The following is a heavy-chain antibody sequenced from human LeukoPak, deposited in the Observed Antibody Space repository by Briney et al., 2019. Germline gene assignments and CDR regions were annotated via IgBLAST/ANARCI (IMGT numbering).Heavy chain of an antibody. CDR1: GGSFSGYY. J-gene: IGHJ4*02. D-gene: IGHD3-22*01. Sequence: PSETLSLTCAVYGGSFSGYYWSWLRQPPGKGLEGIGEINHSGSTNYNPSLKSRVTISVDTSKNQFSLKLSSVTAADTAVYYCARSPGYYYDSSGTYYFDYWGQGTLVTVSS. CDR2: INHSGST. V-gene: IGHV4-34*01. CDR3: ARSPGYYYDSSGTYYFDY.